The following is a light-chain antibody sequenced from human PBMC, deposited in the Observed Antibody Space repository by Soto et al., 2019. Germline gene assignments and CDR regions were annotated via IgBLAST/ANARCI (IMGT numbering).Light chain of an antibody. CDR3: QHYNSYSEA. CDR2: AAR. CDR1: QSISRN. V-gene: IGKV1-39*01. J-gene: IGKJ1*01. Sequence: DIQLTQSPSSLSPSVGDRITLSCRASQSISRNLNWYQQMPGKAPSLLIYAARDLQSGVPGRFSGSGSGTEFNLTISSLQPEDLATYYCQHYNSYSEAFGQGTKVELK.